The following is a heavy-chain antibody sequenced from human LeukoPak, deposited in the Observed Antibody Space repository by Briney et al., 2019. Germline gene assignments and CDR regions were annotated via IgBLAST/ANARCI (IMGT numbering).Heavy chain of an antibody. J-gene: IGHJ6*02. V-gene: IGHV3-33*01. Sequence: GSLRLSCAASGFTFSSYGMHWVRQAPGKGLEWVAVIWYDGSNKYYADSVKGRFTISRDNSKNTLYLQMNSLRAEDTAVYYCARDSYYDFWSGYYYYGMDVWGQGTTVTVSS. CDR3: ARDSYYDFWSGYYYYGMDV. D-gene: IGHD3-3*01. CDR1: GFTFSSYG. CDR2: IWYDGSNK.